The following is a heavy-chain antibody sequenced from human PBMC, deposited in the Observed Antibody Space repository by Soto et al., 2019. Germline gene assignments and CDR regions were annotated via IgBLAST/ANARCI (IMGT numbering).Heavy chain of an antibody. V-gene: IGHV6-1*01. D-gene: IGHD1-7*01. CDR3: AGTTSHQWYYMDV. J-gene: IGHJ6*03. CDR2: TYYRSRWYN. CDR1: WDSVSSNSAA. Sequence: QVQLQESGPGLVKPSQTLSLTCAISWDSVSSNSAAWNWIRLSPSRCLEWLESTYYRSRWYNDYAGSVRSRIKVKADTSKNQFSLQLTSVTPEDTAVYYCAGTTSHQWYYMDVWGKGTTVTVSS.